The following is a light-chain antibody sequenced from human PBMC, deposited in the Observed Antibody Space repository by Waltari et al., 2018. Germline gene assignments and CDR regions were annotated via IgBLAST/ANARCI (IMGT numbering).Light chain of an antibody. Sequence: QLVLTQSPSASASLGASVKLTCTLSSGHSNNIIAWLPQQPEKGPRYWMKVNSDGSHSKGDGIPDRFSGSSSGAERYLTISSLQSEDEADYYCQSGGHGTWVFGGGTKLTVL. CDR3: QSGGHGTWV. V-gene: IGLV4-69*01. CDR2: VNSDGSH. J-gene: IGLJ3*02. CDR1: SGHSNNI.